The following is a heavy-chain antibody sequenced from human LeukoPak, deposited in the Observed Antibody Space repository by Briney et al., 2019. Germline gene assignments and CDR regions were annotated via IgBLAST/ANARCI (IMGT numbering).Heavy chain of an antibody. CDR3: ARGLAAAVTGYYYGMDV. J-gene: IGHJ6*02. CDR2: INHSGST. D-gene: IGHD6-13*01. CDR1: AGSFSGYY. V-gene: IGHV4-34*01. Sequence: PSETLSLTCAVYAGSFSGYYWSWIRQPPGKGLEWIGEINHSGSTNYNPSLKSRVTISVDTSKNQFSLKMSSVTAADTAVYYCARGLAAAVTGYYYGMDVWGQGTTVTVSS.